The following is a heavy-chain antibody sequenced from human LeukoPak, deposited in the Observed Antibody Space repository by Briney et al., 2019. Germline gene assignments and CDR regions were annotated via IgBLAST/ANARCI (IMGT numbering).Heavy chain of an antibody. V-gene: IGHV3-30*02. J-gene: IGHJ4*02. CDR3: AKGFPTLDY. D-gene: IGHD2/OR15-2a*01. CDR2: IRYDGSDK. CDR1: GFTFSSYS. Sequence: GGFLRLSCAASGFTFSSYSMNWVRQAPGKGLEWVAFIRYDGSDKYYADSVKGRFTTSRDNSKNTLYLQMNSLRAEDTAVYYCAKGFPTLDYWGQGTLVTVSS.